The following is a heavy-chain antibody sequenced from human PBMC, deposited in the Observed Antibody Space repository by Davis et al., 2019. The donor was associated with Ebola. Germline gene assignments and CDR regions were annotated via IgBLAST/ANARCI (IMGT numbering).Heavy chain of an antibody. CDR1: GGSVSSGSYY. J-gene: IGHJ4*02. CDR3: ARAPRGMATINDY. CDR2: IYYSGST. Sequence: SETLSLTCTVSGGSVSSGSYYWSWIRQPPGKGLEWIGYIYYSGSTNYNPSLKSRVTISVDTSKNQFSLKLSSVTAADTAMYYCARAPRGMATINDYWGQGTLVTVSS. D-gene: IGHD5-24*01. V-gene: IGHV4-61*01.